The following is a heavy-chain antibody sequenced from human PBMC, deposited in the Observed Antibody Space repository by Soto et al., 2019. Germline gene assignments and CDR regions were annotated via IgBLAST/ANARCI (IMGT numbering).Heavy chain of an antibody. D-gene: IGHD2-2*01. Sequence: SDTLSLTCTVSGGSISSSSYYWGWIRQPPGKGLEWIGSIYYSGSTYYNPSLKSRVTISVDTSKNQFSLKLSSVTAADTAVYYCARLIVVVPADIRWGQGTMVTVSS. V-gene: IGHV4-39*01. CDR1: GGSISSSSYY. CDR2: IYYSGST. CDR3: ARLIVVVPADIR. J-gene: IGHJ3*01.